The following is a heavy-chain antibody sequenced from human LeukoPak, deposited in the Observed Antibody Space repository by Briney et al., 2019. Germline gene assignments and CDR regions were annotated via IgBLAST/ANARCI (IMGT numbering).Heavy chain of an antibody. D-gene: IGHD2-2*01. CDR1: GFTFSSYA. V-gene: IGHV3-30*04. CDR2: ISYDGSNK. CDR3: AREMCSSTSCRNYYYYYGMDV. J-gene: IGHJ6*04. Sequence: GGSLRLSCAASGFTFSSYAMHWVRQAPAKGLEGVAVISYDGSNKYYADSVKGRFTISRDNSKNTLYLQMNSLRAEDTAVYYCAREMCSSTSCRNYYYYYGMDVWGKGTTVTVSS.